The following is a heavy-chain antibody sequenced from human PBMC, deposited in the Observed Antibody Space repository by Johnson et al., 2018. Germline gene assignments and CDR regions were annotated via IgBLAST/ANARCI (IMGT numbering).Heavy chain of an antibody. D-gene: IGHD1-26*01. J-gene: IGHJ6*02. Sequence: QVQLVQSGGGLVQPGRSLRLSCEASVFNFSSYGFHWVRQAPGKGLEWVAVISHDGQKKFYVDSVKARFTISRDNSTNTVHLQMNSLKTEDTAVYYCVKDQWELGDYAGDLYGMDVWGQGTTVTVSS. V-gene: IGHV3-30*18. CDR1: VFNFSSYG. CDR2: ISHDGQKK. CDR3: VKDQWELGDYAGDLYGMDV.